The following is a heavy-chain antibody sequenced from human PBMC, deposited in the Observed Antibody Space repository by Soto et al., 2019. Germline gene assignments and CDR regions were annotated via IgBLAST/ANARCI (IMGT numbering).Heavy chain of an antibody. CDR1: GFTFSSYG. J-gene: IGHJ4*02. Sequence: PGGSLRLSCAASGFTFSSYGMHWVRQAPGKGLEWVAAIWYDGSNKYYADSVKGRFTISRDNSKNTLYLQMNSLRAEDTAVYYCSRDQGYSSGRDKTQTFDYWGQGALVTV. V-gene: IGHV3-33*01. CDR3: SRDQGYSSGRDKTQTFDY. CDR2: IWYDGSNK. D-gene: IGHD6-19*01.